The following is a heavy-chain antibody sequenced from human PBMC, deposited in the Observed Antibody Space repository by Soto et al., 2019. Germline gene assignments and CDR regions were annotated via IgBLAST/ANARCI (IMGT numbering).Heavy chain of an antibody. Sequence: QVQLQESGPGLVKPSETLSLTCTVSGDSISGFYWSWIRQPPGKGLEWIGYINHAGSTYYSPSLHSRVTISLDSSKNQFSLILTSVIAADTAVYFCATFRRNYFDNWGQGTLVTVSS. D-gene: IGHD3-16*01. J-gene: IGHJ4*02. CDR2: INHAGST. V-gene: IGHV4-59*01. CDR3: ATFRRNYFDN. CDR1: GDSISGFY.